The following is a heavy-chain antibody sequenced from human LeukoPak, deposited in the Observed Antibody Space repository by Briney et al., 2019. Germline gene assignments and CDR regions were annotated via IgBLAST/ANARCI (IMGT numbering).Heavy chain of an antibody. Sequence: SVKVSCKASGGTFSSYAISWVRQAPGQGLEWMGGIIPIFGTANYAQKFQGRVTITTDESTSTAYMELSSLRSEDTAVYYCAGDYYYDSSGRRCYFDYWGQGTLVTVSS. CDR2: IIPIFGTA. CDR1: GGTFSSYA. D-gene: IGHD3-22*01. J-gene: IGHJ4*02. V-gene: IGHV1-69*05. CDR3: AGDYYYDSSGRRCYFDY.